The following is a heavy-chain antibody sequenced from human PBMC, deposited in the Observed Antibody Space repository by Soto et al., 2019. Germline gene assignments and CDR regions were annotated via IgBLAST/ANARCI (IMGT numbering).Heavy chain of an antibody. CDR2: ISYDGSNK. CDR1: GFTFSSYA. Sequence: GGSLRLSCAASGFTFSSYAMHWVRQAPGKGLEWVAVISYDGSNKYYADSVKGRFTISRDNSKNTLYLQMNSLRAEDTAVYYCARSEYGSGSFRHPDYGMDVWGQGTTVTVSS. D-gene: IGHD3-10*01. V-gene: IGHV3-30-3*01. J-gene: IGHJ6*02. CDR3: ARSEYGSGSFRHPDYGMDV.